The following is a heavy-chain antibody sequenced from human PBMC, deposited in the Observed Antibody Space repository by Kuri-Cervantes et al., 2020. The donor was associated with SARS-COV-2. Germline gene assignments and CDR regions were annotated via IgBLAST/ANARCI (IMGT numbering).Heavy chain of an antibody. Sequence: GSLRLSCTVSGGSISSSSYYWGWIRQPPGKGLEWIGSIYYSGSTYYNPPLKSRITISIDTSKNQFSLRLTAMTAADTALYYCARLRGLGEVSPYFDSWGRGTLVTVSS. CDR1: GGSISSSSYY. CDR3: ARLRGLGEVSPYFDS. J-gene: IGHJ4*02. V-gene: IGHV4-39*01. D-gene: IGHD3-16*01. CDR2: IYYSGST.